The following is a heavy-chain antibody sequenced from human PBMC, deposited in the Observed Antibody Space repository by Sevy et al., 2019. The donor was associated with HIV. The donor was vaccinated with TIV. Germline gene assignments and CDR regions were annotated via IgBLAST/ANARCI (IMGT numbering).Heavy chain of an antibody. J-gene: IGHJ4*02. Sequence: GGSLRLSCAASGFTFSSYEMNWVRQAPGKGLEWVSYISSSGSTLYYADSVKGRFTISRDNAKNSLYLQMNSLRAEDTAVYYCARAHPYYYDSSGYFDYWGQGTLVTVSS. D-gene: IGHD3-22*01. CDR1: GFTFSSYE. CDR2: ISSSGSTL. V-gene: IGHV3-48*03. CDR3: ARAHPYYYDSSGYFDY.